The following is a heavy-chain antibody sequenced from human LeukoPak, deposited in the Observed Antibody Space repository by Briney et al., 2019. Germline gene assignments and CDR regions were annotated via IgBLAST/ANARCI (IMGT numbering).Heavy chain of an antibody. Sequence: SETLSLTCAVSGGSINSHYWGWIRQPPGKGLQWIGDIFYTGKNNYNPSLKSRVTISLDTSKDHLSLHLTSVLAADTAIYYCVRRDPGWNYFDYWGQGILVTVSS. CDR3: VRRDPGWNYFDY. CDR2: IFYTGKN. CDR1: GGSINSHY. V-gene: IGHV4-59*08. D-gene: IGHD6-19*01. J-gene: IGHJ4*02.